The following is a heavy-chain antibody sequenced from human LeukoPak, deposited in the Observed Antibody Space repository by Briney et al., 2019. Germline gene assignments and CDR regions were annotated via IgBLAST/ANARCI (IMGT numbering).Heavy chain of an antibody. V-gene: IGHV4-39*01. J-gene: IGHJ4*02. CDR1: GGSISSSSYY. D-gene: IGHD3-22*01. Sequence: PSETLSLTCTVSGGSISSSSYYWGWIRQPPGKGLEWIGSIYYSGSTYYNPSLKSRVAISVDMSMNQFSLELSSVTAADTAVYYCARHAVKAPDYYDSSGYGPGASDFWGQGTLVTVSS. CDR3: ARHAVKAPDYYDSSGYGPGASDF. CDR2: IYYSGST.